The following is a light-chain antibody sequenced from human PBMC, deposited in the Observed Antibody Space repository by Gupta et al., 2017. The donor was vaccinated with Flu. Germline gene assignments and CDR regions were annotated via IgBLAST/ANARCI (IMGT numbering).Light chain of an antibody. CDR1: HSISTF. Sequence: DIQMTQSPSSLSASVGDRVTITCRASHSISTFLDWYQQKPGKAPKLLIYAASTWQRGVPSRFSGSGYGTDFTLTISRRQPEDFAVYYCQQNDSTPPLTFGGGTKVEIK. V-gene: IGKV1-39*01. J-gene: IGKJ4*01. CDR2: AAS. CDR3: QQNDSTPPLT.